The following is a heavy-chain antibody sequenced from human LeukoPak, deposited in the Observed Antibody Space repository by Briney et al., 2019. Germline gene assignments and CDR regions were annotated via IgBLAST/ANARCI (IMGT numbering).Heavy chain of an antibody. Sequence: PSETLSLTCAVYGGSFSGYYWSWIRQPPGKGLEWIGEINHSGSTNYNPSLKSRVTISVDTSKNQFSLKLSSVTAPDTAVYYCAREVPNWFDPWGQGTLVTVSS. CDR3: AREVPNWFDP. CDR1: GGSFSGYY. CDR2: INHSGST. J-gene: IGHJ5*02. D-gene: IGHD3-10*01. V-gene: IGHV4-34*01.